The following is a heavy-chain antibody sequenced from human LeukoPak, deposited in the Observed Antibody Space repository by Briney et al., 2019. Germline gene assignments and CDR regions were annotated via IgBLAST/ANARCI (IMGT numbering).Heavy chain of an antibody. Sequence: SETLSLTCTVSGGSISSYYWSWIRQPPGKGLEWIGYIYYRGSTNYNPSLKSRVTISVDTSKNQLSLKLSSVTAADTAVYYCARGFRDYDILTGYHNYGMDVWGQGTTVTVSS. CDR2: IYYRGST. CDR1: GGSISSYY. CDR3: ARGFRDYDILTGYHNYGMDV. J-gene: IGHJ6*02. V-gene: IGHV4-59*08. D-gene: IGHD3-9*01.